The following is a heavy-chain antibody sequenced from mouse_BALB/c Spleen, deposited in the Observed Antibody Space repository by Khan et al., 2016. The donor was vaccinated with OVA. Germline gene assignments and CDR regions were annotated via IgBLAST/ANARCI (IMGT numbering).Heavy chain of an antibody. J-gene: IGHJ3*01. D-gene: IGHD2-2*01. V-gene: IGHV1-7*01. CDR2: INPSTGYT. Sequence: VQLQQSGAELAKPGASVKMSCKASGYTFTSYWMHWVKQRPGQGLEWIGYINPSTGYTEYNQKFKDKATLTADKSSSTAYMQLSSLTSEDSAVYYCAIYYGDDVAYWGQGTLVTVSA. CDR3: AIYYGDDVAY. CDR1: GYTFTSYW.